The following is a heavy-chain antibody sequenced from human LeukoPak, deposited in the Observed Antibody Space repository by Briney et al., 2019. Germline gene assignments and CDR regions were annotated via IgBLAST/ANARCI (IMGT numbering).Heavy chain of an antibody. V-gene: IGHV1-8*01. D-gene: IGHD6-13*01. CDR2: MNPNSGNT. CDR3: ARGNGVWSSSWYAFDI. J-gene: IGHJ3*02. CDR1: GYTFTSYD. Sequence: ASVKVSCKASGYTFTSYDINWVRQATGQGLEWMGWMNPNSGNTGYAQKFQGRVTMTRNTSISTAYMELSSLRSEDTAVYYCARGNGVWSSSWYAFDIWGQGTMVTVSS.